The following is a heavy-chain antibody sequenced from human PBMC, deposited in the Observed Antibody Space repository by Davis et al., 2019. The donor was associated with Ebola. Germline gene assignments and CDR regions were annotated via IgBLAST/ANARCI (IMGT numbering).Heavy chain of an antibody. J-gene: IGHJ6*02. CDR1: GFSVSDNY. V-gene: IGHV3-21*06. Sequence: GGSLRLSCEASGFSVSDNYMNWVRQAPGKGLEWVASISSSGSYVYYADSVKGRFTISRDNAKNSLYLEMDSLRAEDTAVYYCARDRSSNYYYGLDVWGQGTTVTVSS. D-gene: IGHD4-11*01. CDR2: ISSSGSYV. CDR3: ARDRSSNYYYGLDV.